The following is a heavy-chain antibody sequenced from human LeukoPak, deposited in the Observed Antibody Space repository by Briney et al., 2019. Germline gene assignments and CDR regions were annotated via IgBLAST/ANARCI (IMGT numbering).Heavy chain of an antibody. D-gene: IGHD3-16*01. V-gene: IGHV4-30-4*08. CDR1: DGSISSGDYY. CDR3: ARRPAGRGKYFDY. J-gene: IGHJ4*02. CDR2: IYYSGST. Sequence: PSETLSLTCTVSDGSISSGDYYWSWIRQPPGKGLEWIGYIYYSGSTNYNPSLKSRVTISVDTSKNQFSLKLSSVTAADTAVYYCARRPAGRGKYFDYWGQGTLVTVSS.